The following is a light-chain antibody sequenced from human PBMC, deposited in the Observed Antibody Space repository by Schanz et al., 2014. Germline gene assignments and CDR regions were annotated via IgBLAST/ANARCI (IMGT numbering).Light chain of an antibody. CDR1: RTIYTY. CDR2: GAS. Sequence: DIQLTQSPSSLSMSVGDRVTITCRASRTIYTYLNWYQQKPGKAPNLLIYGASTLQGGVPSRFSGSGFGTDFTLTISSLQPEDFATYYCQKYDDAPLTFGAGTKVEIK. J-gene: IGKJ4*01. CDR3: QKYDDAPLT. V-gene: IGKV1-39*01.